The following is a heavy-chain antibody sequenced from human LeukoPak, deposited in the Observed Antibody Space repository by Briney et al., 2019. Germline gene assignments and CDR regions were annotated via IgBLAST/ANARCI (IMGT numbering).Heavy chain of an antibody. CDR2: ISGSGASP. D-gene: IGHD2-8*01. V-gene: IGHV3-23*01. CDR1: GFTFSNHA. J-gene: IGHJ4*02. CDR3: AKGWGGVNRNYFDF. Sequence: GGSLRLSCVGSGFTFSNHAMNWVRQAPGRGLEWVAAISGSGASPYYADSGKGRFIISRDNSKNTLYLQMNSLGVEDTAVYYCAKGWGGVNRNYFDFWGQGTLVTVSS.